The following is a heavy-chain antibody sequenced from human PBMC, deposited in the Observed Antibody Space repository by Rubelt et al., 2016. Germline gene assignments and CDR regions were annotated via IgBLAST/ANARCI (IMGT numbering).Heavy chain of an antibody. D-gene: IGHD4/OR15-4a*01. J-gene: IGHJ4*02. CDR2: IYHSGST. CDR1: NW. CDR3: ARGVLSLDY. Sequence: NWWSWVRQPPGKGLEWIGEIYHSGSTNYNPSLKSRVTISVDTSKNQFSLKLSSVTAADTAVYYCARGVLSLDYWGQGTLVTVSS. V-gene: IGHV4-4*02.